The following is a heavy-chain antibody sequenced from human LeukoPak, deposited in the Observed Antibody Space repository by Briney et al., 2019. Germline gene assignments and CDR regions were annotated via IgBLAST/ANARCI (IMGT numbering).Heavy chain of an antibody. D-gene: IGHD3-16*01. V-gene: IGHV4-59*08. Sequence: SETLSLTCTVSGGSISSYYWSWIRQPPGKGLEWIGYIYYSGSTNYNPSLKSRVTISVDTSKNQFSLKLSSVTAADTAVYYCARHFSPFRGYYFDYWGQGTLVTVSS. CDR1: GGSISSYY. CDR3: ARHFSPFRGYYFDY. J-gene: IGHJ4*02. CDR2: IYYSGST.